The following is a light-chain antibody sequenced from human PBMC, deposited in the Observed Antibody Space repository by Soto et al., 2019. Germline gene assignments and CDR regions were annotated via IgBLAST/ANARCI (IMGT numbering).Light chain of an antibody. CDR2: DAS. V-gene: IGKV1-5*01. CDR1: QSISSW. J-gene: IGKJ2*01. CDR3: QQYNSYSMYT. Sequence: DIQMTQSPSTLSASVGDRVTITCRASQSISSWLAWYQQKPGKAPKLLIYDASSLESGVQSRFSGSGSGTESTLTIGGRQPDDFATYYCQQYNSYSMYTCGQGTKLEIK.